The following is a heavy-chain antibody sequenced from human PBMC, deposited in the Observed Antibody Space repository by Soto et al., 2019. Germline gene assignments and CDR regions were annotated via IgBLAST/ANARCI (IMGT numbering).Heavy chain of an antibody. D-gene: IGHD6-13*01. J-gene: IGHJ4*02. CDR2: IWYDGNNK. CDR1: GFTFSSYG. V-gene: IGHV3-33*01. CDR3: AREGGGPGIAGPVGYY. Sequence: QVLLVESGGGVVQPGRSLRLSCAASGFTFSSYGMHWVRQAPGKGLEGVALIWYDGNNKYYADSVKGRFTISRDNSKNTLYLQMNSLRAEDTAVYYCAREGGGPGIAGPVGYYWGQGTLVTVSS.